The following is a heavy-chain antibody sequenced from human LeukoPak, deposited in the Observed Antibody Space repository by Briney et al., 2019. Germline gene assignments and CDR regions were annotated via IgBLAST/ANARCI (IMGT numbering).Heavy chain of an antibody. CDR3: VRDAEGAGISVNFWFDP. V-gene: IGHV1-8*01. CDR1: GYTFTSYD. D-gene: IGHD1-14*01. J-gene: IGHJ5*02. Sequence: ASVKVSCKASGYTFTSYDINWVRQATGQGLEWMGWMNPNNGNTGYAQKFQGRVTMTRDTYTSTAYMELRGLRPEDTAVYYCVRDAEGAGISVNFWFDPWGQGTLVTVSS. CDR2: MNPNNGNT.